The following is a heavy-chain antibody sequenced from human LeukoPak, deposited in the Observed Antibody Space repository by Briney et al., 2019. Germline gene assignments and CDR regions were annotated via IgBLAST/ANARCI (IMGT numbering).Heavy chain of an antibody. CDR3: ARDLNGIVGATTCH. Sequence: ASVKVSCKASGYTFTGYYMHWVRQAPGQGLEWMGWINPNSGGTNYAQKFQGRVTMTRDTSISTAYMELSRLRSDDTAVYYCARDLNGIVGATTCHWGQGTLVTVSS. CDR1: GYTFTGYY. D-gene: IGHD1-26*01. J-gene: IGHJ4*02. CDR2: INPNSGGT. V-gene: IGHV1-2*02.